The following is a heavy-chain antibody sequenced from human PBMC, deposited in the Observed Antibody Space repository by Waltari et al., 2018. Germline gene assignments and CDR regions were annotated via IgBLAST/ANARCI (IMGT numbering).Heavy chain of an antibody. CDR2: INPSGGST. Sequence: QVQLVQSGAEVKKPGASVKVSCKASGYTFTSYYMHWVRQAPGQGLEWMGIINPSGGSTSYAQKFQGRGTMTRDTSTSTVYMELSSLRSEDTAVYYCARAARYCSSTSCYSPGDYWGQGTLVTVSS. V-gene: IGHV1-46*01. J-gene: IGHJ4*02. D-gene: IGHD2-2*01. CDR3: ARAARYCSSTSCYSPGDY. CDR1: GYTFTSYY.